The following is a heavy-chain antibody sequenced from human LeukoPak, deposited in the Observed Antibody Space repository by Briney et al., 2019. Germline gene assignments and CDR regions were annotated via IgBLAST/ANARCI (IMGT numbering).Heavy chain of an antibody. V-gene: IGHV3-23*01. CDR3: AKGFVVVVSATQSPWFDP. CDR1: GFTFSSYC. J-gene: IGHJ5*02. CDR2: MRGSGGNT. Sequence: GGSLRLSCAASGFTFSSYCMSWVRQAPGKGLEWVSAMRGSGGNTYYADSVEGRSTISRDNSKNPLYLQMNSLRAEDTAVYYCAKGFVVVVSATQSPWFDPWGQGNLVTVSS. D-gene: IGHD2-15*01.